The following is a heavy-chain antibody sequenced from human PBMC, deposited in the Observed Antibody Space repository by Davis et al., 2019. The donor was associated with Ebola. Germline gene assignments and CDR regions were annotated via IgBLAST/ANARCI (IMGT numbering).Heavy chain of an antibody. CDR1: GYTFTGYY. Sequence: AASVKVSCKASGYTFTGYYIHWVRQAPGQGLEWMGRINPHPHSGDTIYARKFQGRVTMTRDTSTSTAYMELSSLGFDDTAVYYCARGGSGGTYFWFGPWGQGTLVTVSS. CDR3: ARGGSGGTYFWFGP. D-gene: IGHD1-26*01. J-gene: IGHJ5*02. V-gene: IGHV1-2*06. CDR2: INPHPHSGDT.